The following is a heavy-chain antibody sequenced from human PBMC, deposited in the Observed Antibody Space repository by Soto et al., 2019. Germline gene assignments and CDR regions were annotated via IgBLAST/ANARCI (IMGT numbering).Heavy chain of an antibody. D-gene: IGHD6-19*01. Sequence: GGSLRLSCAASGFTFSSYAMHWVRQAPGKGLEWVAVISYDGSNKYYADSVKGRFTISRDNSKNTLYLQMNSLRAEDTAVYYCARVKQWLVLKDAFDIWGQGTMVTVSS. CDR3: ARVKQWLVLKDAFDI. CDR1: GFTFSSYA. J-gene: IGHJ3*02. V-gene: IGHV3-30-3*01. CDR2: ISYDGSNK.